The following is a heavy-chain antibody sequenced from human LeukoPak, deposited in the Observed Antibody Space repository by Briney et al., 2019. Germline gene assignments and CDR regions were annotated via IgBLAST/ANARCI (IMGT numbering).Heavy chain of an antibody. D-gene: IGHD2-2*01. CDR3: ARRRIDGCSSTSCYEVADY. J-gene: IGHJ4*02. V-gene: IGHV5-51*01. CDR1: GYSLTSYW. Sequence: GESLQISCKGSGYSLTSYWIGWVRQMPGKGLEWMGIIYPGDSDTRYSPSFQGQVTISADKSISTAYLQWSSLKASDTAMYYCARRRIDGCSSTSCYEVADYWGQGTLVTVSS. CDR2: IYPGDSDT.